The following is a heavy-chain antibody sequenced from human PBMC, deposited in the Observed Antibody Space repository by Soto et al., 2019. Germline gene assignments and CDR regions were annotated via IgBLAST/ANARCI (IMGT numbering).Heavy chain of an antibody. D-gene: IGHD6-19*01. Sequence: SETLSLTCTVSGGSISSYYWRWIRQPPGKGLEWIGYIYYSGSTNYNPSLKSRVTISRDNAKNTLYLQMNSLRVEDTAVYYCARETGYSSGWRQDYWGQGTLVTVSS. CDR1: GGSISSYY. J-gene: IGHJ4*02. CDR2: IYYSGST. V-gene: IGHV4-59*12. CDR3: ARETGYSSGWRQDY.